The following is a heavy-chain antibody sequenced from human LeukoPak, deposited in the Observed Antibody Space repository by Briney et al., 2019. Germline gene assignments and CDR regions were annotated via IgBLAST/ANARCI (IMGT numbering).Heavy chain of an antibody. CDR2: IYTSGST. D-gene: IGHD2-2*01. V-gene: IGHV4-61*02. CDR3: AREPNYCSSTSCYLLNWFDP. Sequence: PSETLSLTCTVSSGSISSGSSYWSWIRQPAGKGLEWIVRIYTSGSTNTNPSLKSRVTISVDTSKNQFSLKLSSVTAADTAVYYYAREPNYCSSTSCYLLNWFDPWGQGTLVTVSS. J-gene: IGHJ5*02. CDR1: SGSISSGSSY.